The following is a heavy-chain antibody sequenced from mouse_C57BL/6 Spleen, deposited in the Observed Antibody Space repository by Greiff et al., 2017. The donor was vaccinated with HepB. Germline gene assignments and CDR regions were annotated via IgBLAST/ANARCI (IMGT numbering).Heavy chain of an antibody. D-gene: IGHD4-1*01. Sequence: QVQLKESGAELVRPGASVKLSCKASGYTFTDYYINWVKQRPGQGLEWIARIYPGSGNTYYNEKFKGKATLTAEKSSSTAYMQLSSLTSEDSAVYFCARDEENWLFAYWGQGTLVTVSA. J-gene: IGHJ3*01. CDR3: ARDEENWLFAY. CDR2: IYPGSGNT. V-gene: IGHV1-76*01. CDR1: GYTFTDYY.